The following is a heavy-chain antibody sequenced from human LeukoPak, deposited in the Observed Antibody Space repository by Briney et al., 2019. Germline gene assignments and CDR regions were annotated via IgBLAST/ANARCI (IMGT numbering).Heavy chain of an antibody. CDR2: ISYDGSNK. J-gene: IGHJ4*02. Sequence: GGSLRLSCAASGSTFNSYGIYWVRQAPGKGLEWVAVISYDGSNKYYADSVKGRFTISRDNSKSTLYLQMNSLTAEDTAVYYCAKSGYTSGWLDYFDYWGQGTLVTVSS. D-gene: IGHD6-19*01. CDR1: GSTFNSYG. CDR3: AKSGYTSGWLDYFDY. V-gene: IGHV3-30*18.